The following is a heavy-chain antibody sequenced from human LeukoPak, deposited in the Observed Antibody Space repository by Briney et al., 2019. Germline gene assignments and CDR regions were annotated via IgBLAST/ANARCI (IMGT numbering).Heavy chain of an antibody. D-gene: IGHD2-15*01. CDR1: GYTFTSYD. Sequence: GASVKVSCKASGYTFTSYDINWVRQATGQGLEWMGWMNPNSGNTGYAQKFQGRVTMTRNTSISTAYTELSSLRSEDTAVYYCARGLSHYCSGGSCYSGDYWGQGTLVTVSS. CDR3: ARGLSHYCSGGSCYSGDY. J-gene: IGHJ4*02. CDR2: MNPNSGNT. V-gene: IGHV1-8*01.